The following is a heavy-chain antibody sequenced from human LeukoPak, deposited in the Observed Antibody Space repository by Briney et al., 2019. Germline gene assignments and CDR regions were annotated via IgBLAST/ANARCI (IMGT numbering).Heavy chain of an antibody. V-gene: IGHV1-24*01. CDR3: ATRGVRGAMTWFDP. D-gene: IGHD3-10*01. CDR1: GYTLTELS. CDR2: FDPEDGET. J-gene: IGHJ5*02. Sequence: ASVNVSCTVSGYTLTELSMHWVRHAPGKGLEWMGGFDPEDGETIYAQKFQGRVTMTEDTSTDTAYMELSSLRSEDTAVYYCATRGVRGAMTWFDPWGQGTLVTVSS.